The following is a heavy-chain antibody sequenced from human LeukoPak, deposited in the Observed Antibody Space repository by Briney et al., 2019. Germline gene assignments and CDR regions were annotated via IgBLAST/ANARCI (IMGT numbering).Heavy chain of an antibody. V-gene: IGHV3-30-3*01. CDR1: GFTFSSYA. J-gene: IGHJ4*02. Sequence: GGSLRLSCAASGFTFSSYAMHWVRQAPGKGLEWVAVISYDGSNKYYADSVKGRFTISRDNSKNTLYLQMNSLRAEDTAVYYWSRGPYGGADPNFDYWGQGTLVTVSS. CDR3: SRGPYGGADPNFDY. CDR2: ISYDGSNK. D-gene: IGHD4-23*01.